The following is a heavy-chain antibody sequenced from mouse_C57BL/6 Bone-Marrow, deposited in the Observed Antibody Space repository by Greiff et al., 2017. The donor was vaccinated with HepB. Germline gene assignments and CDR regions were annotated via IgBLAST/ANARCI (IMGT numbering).Heavy chain of an antibody. J-gene: IGHJ4*01. V-gene: IGHV15-2*01. Sequence: QVQLQQSGSELRSPGSSVKLSCKDFDSEVFPIAYMSWVRQKPGHGFEWIGGILTSIGRTIYGEKFEDKATLDADTLSNTAYVELNSLTSEDSAIYYCARGDYYGSSYGAMDYWGQGTSVTVSS. CDR1: DSEVFPIAY. CDR3: ARGDYYGSSYGAMDY. CDR2: ILTSIGRT. D-gene: IGHD1-1*01.